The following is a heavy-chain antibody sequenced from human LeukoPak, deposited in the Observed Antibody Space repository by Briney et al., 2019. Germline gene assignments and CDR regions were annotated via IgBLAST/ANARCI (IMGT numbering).Heavy chain of an antibody. CDR2: MSNSAST. V-gene: IGHV4-39*01. D-gene: IGHD6-13*01. CDR1: GGSISSSRYY. Sequence: SETLSLTCTVSGGSISSSRYYWGWIRQSPGKGLEWIGTMSNSASTYYNPSLKRRVTISGDTAKNQFSLKLSSVTAADTAVYYCARRSQAAAGRGIDHWGQGTLVTVSS. J-gene: IGHJ4*02. CDR3: ARRSQAAAGRGIDH.